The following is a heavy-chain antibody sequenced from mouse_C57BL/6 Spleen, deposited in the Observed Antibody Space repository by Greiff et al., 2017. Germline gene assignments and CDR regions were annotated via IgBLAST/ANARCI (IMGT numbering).Heavy chain of an antibody. Sequence: VKLVESGPELVKPGASVKISCKASGYAFSSSWMNWVKQRPGKGLEWIGRIYPGDGDTNYNGKFKGKATLTADKSSSTAYMQLSSLTSEDSAVYFCANHYYGSSSGYAMDYWGQGTSVTVSS. V-gene: IGHV1-82*01. CDR1: GYAFSSSW. D-gene: IGHD1-1*01. J-gene: IGHJ4*01. CDR2: IYPGDGDT. CDR3: ANHYYGSSSGYAMDY.